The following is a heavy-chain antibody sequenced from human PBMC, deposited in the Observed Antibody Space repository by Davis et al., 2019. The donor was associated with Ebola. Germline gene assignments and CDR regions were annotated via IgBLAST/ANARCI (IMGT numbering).Heavy chain of an antibody. J-gene: IGHJ5*02. CDR2: ISVIDGTT. D-gene: IGHD3-9*01. V-gene: IGHV1-18*01. CDR1: GYIFTNYG. CDR3: VRDYDTINWSDP. Sequence: ASVKVSCKASGYIFTNYGVTWLRQAPGQGLEWMGWISVIDGTTYYAQKFNGRVTMTADTSTSTIYSELRSLTSDDTAIYYCVRDYDTINWSDPWGQGTLVTVSS.